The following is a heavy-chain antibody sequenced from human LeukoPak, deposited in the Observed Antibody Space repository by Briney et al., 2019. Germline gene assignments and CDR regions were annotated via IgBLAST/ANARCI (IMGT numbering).Heavy chain of an antibody. CDR1: GGSLSGYY. CDR3: ARGALGGDY. CDR2: INHSGIT. J-gene: IGHJ4*02. V-gene: IGHV4-34*01. Sequence: SETLSLTCAVYGGSLSGYYWAWIRQPPGKGLEWVGEINHSGITNYNPSLKSRVTISIDTSKSQFFLKLSSVTAADTAVYYCARGALGGDYWGQGTLVTVSS. D-gene: IGHD3-16*01.